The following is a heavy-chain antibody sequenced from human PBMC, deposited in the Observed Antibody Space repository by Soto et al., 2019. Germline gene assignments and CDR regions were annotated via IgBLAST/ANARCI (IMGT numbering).Heavy chain of an antibody. CDR3: GRGRSGQIVVFY. J-gene: IGHJ4*02. CDR2: INPNSGGT. CDR1: GYTFTGYY. V-gene: IGHV1-2*02. Sequence: GASVKVSFKASGYTFTGYYMHWLRQAPGQGLEWMGWINPNSGGTNYAQKFQSRVTMTRDMSITTVYMELNNLSPDDTAVYYCGRGRSGQIVVFYWGQGTPVTVSS. D-gene: IGHD1-26*01.